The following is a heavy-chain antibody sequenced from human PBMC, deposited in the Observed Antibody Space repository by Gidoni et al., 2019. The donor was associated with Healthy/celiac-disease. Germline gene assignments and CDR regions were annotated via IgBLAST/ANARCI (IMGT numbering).Heavy chain of an antibody. V-gene: IGHV3-15*01. CDR2: IKSKTDGGTT. CDR3: TTDEREWDGMDV. CDR1: GFTFSNAW. Sequence: EVQLVESGGGLVKPGGSLRLSCAASGFTFSNAWMSWVRQAPGKGLEWVGRIKSKTDGGTTDYAAPVKGRFTISRDDSKNTLYLQMNSLKTEDTAVYYCTTDEREWDGMDVWGQGTTVTVSS. J-gene: IGHJ6*02. D-gene: IGHD2-8*01.